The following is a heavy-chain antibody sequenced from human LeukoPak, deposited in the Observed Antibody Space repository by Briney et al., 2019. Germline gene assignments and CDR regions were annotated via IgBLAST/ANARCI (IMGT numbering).Heavy chain of an antibody. J-gene: IGHJ4*02. CDR1: GFTFSSYA. V-gene: IGHV3-30*04. D-gene: IGHD4-17*01. Sequence: GGSLRLSCAASGFTFSSYAMHWVRQAPGKGLEWVAVISYDGSNKYYADSVKGRFTISRDNSKNTLYLQMNSPRAEDTAVYYCARDRRVTTVTTVGYWGQGTLVTVSS. CDR2: ISYDGSNK. CDR3: ARDRRVTTVTTVGY.